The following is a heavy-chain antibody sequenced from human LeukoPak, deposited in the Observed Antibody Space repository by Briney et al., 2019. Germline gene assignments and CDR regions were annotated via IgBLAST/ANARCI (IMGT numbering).Heavy chain of an antibody. CDR2: ISAYNGQT. D-gene: IGHD6-13*01. Sequence: ASVRVSCKASGYLFISYGINWVRQAPGQGLEWMGWISAYNGQTNYAQEFQGRVTMTTDTSTTTAYMELTGLRFNDTAVYYCARSVATSVWAAAGPNYFDYWGQGTLVTVSS. V-gene: IGHV1-18*01. CDR3: ARSVATSVWAAAGPNYFDY. J-gene: IGHJ4*02. CDR1: GYLFISYG.